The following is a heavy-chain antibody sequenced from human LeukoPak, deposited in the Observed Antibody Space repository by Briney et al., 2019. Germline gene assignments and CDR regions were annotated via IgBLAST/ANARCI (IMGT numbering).Heavy chain of an antibody. Sequence: SETLSLTCTVSGGSVSSGSYYWSWIRQPPGKGLEWIGHIYYSGSTNYNPSLKSRVTISVDTSKNQFSLKLSSVTAADTAVYYCARSADSSGYGGGYDYWGQGTLVTVSS. V-gene: IGHV4-61*01. CDR2: IYYSGST. CDR3: ARSADSSGYGGGYDY. J-gene: IGHJ4*02. D-gene: IGHD3-22*01. CDR1: GGSVSSGSYY.